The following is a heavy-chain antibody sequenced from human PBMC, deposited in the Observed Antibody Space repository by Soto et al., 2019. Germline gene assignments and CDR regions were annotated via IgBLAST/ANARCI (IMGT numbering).Heavy chain of an antibody. CDR3: ARDRSEDGYNSDLNFDY. CDR2: ISAYNGNT. J-gene: IGHJ4*02. Sequence: GASVKVSCKASGYTFTSYGISWVRQAPGQGLEWMGWISAYNGNTNYAQKLQGRVTMTTDTSTSTAYMELRSLRSDDTAVYYCARDRSEDGYNSDLNFDYWGQGTLVTVSS. D-gene: IGHD5-12*01. V-gene: IGHV1-18*01. CDR1: GYTFTSYG.